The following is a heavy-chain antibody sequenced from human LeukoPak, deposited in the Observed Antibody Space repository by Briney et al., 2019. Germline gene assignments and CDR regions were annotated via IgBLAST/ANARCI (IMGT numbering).Heavy chain of an antibody. CDR2: FSSSGSSI. J-gene: IGHJ6*03. CDR3: ARGDNWNSYYYYYMDV. CDR1: GFTFKIYS. D-gene: IGHD1-7*01. V-gene: IGHV3-48*02. Sequence: GGSLRLSCAASGFTFKIYSMNCVPQAPGKGVEWVSYFSSSGSSIYDADYVKGRFTISRDNHENSLNLQMNRLRDEDTAVYYCARGDNWNSYYYYYMDVWGRGTTVTVCS.